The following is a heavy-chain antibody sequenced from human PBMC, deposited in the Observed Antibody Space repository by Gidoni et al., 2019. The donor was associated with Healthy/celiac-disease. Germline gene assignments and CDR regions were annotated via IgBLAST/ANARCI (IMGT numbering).Heavy chain of an antibody. D-gene: IGHD2-8*02. CDR2: IYTSGST. V-gene: IGHV4-61*02. CDR3: ARVRICTGGVCYKGGMDV. CDR1: GGSISSGRSY. Sequence: QVQLQESAPGLVTPSPTLSPTCTVPGGSISSGRSYCSWIRQPAGKGLEWIGRIYTSGSTNYNPSLKSRVTMSVDTSKNQLSLKLSSVTAADTAVYYCARVRICTGGVCYKGGMDVWGQGTTVTVSS. J-gene: IGHJ6*02.